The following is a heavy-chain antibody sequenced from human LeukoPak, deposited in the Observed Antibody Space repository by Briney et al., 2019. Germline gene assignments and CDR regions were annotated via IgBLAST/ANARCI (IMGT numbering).Heavy chain of an antibody. CDR2: IYHSGST. CDR3: ARGRVNGYQKAGYYFDY. V-gene: IGHV4-30-2*01. CDR1: GGSISSGGYS. Sequence: SETLSLTCAVSGGSISSGGYSWSWIRQPPGKGLEWIGYIYHSGSTYYNPSLKSRVTISVDTSKNQFSLKLGSVTAADTAVYYCARGRVNGYQKAGYYFDYWGQGTLVTVSS. D-gene: IGHD5-18*01. J-gene: IGHJ4*02.